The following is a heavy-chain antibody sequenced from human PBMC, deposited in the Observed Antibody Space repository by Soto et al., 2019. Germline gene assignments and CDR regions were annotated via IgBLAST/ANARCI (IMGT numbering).Heavy chain of an antibody. V-gene: IGHV3-15*07. CDR2: IKSNTDGGTT. CDR3: STDRVAGTIYYYYGMDV. J-gene: IGHJ6*02. CDR1: GFTFNNAW. D-gene: IGHD6-19*01. Sequence: GGSLRLSCAGSGFTFNNAWMNWVRQAPGKGLEWVGRIKSNTDGGTTDFAAPVKGRFTIARDDSKNTVYLQMNSLKIEDTAVYYCSTDRVAGTIYYYYGMDVWGQGTTVTVSS.